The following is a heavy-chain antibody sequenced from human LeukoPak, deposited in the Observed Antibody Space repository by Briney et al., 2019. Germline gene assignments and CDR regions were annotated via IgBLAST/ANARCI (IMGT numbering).Heavy chain of an antibody. V-gene: IGHV3-30*04. D-gene: IGHD2-2*01. CDR3: ARDNGARLGYCSSTSCYEDYYYGMDV. CDR1: GFTFSGYA. CDR2: ISYDGSNK. Sequence: GGSLRLSCAASGFTFSGYAMHWVRQAPGKGLEWVAVISYDGSNKYYADSVKGRFTISRDNSKNTLYLQMNSLRAEDTAVYYCARDNGARLGYCSSTSCYEDYYYGMDVWGQGTTVTVSS. J-gene: IGHJ6*02.